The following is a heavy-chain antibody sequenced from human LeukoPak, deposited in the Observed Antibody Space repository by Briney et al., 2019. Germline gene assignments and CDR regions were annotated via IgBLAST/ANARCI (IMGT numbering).Heavy chain of an antibody. D-gene: IGHD3-10*01. J-gene: IGHJ4*02. CDR2: ISAYNGNT. CDR3: ARAPHAYYGSGSYYNPPYYFDY. CDR1: GYTFTSYG. Sequence: ASVKVSCKASGYTFTSYGISWVRQAPGQGLEWIGWISAYNGNTNYAQKLQGRVTMTTDTSTSTAYMELRSLRSDDTAVYYCARAPHAYYGSGSYYNPPYYFDYWGQGTLVTVSS. V-gene: IGHV1-18*01.